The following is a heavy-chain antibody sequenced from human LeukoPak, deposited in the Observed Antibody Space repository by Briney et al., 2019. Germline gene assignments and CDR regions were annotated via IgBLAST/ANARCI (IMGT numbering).Heavy chain of an antibody. CDR1: GVSITSSY. CDR3: ARGYYDSRGYSNAFDI. D-gene: IGHD3-22*01. J-gene: IGHJ3*02. Sequence: SETLSLTCIVSGVSITSSYWSWIRQPPGKGREWIGYIYYTGNTHYNPSLPSRLTLSVDTSKNQFPLKLNSVTAADTAIYYCARGYYDSRGYSNAFDIWGQGTMVTVSS. V-gene: IGHV4-59*01. CDR2: IYYTGNT.